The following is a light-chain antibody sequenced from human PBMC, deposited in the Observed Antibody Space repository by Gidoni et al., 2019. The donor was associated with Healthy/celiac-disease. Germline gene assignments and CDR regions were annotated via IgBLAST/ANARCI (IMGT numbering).Light chain of an antibody. CDR1: QSVSSY. CDR2: DAS. J-gene: IGKJ2*01. CDR3: QQRSNWPPYT. Sequence: EIVLTQSPATLSLSPGERATLSCRASQSVSSYLAWYQQKPGQAPRHLIYDASNRATGIPAASFSGSGSGTDFTLTISSLEPEDFAVYYCQQRSNWPPYTFXXXTKLEIK. V-gene: IGKV3-11*01.